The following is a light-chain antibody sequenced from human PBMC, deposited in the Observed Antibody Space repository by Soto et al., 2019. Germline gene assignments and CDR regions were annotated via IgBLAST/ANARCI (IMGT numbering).Light chain of an antibody. CDR2: GAS. V-gene: IGKV1-33*01. Sequence: DIQVTQPPSSLSATVGASDTITSQSSQDISNYLNWYQQKPGKAPKLLIYGASNLETGVPSRFSGSGSGTDFTFTISSLQPEDAATYYCQQYDNLPLTFGGGTKVDIK. J-gene: IGKJ4*01. CDR1: QDISNY. CDR3: QQYDNLPLT.